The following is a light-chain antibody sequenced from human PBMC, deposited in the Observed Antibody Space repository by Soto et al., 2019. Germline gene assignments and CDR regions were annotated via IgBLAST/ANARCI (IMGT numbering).Light chain of an antibody. CDR3: QQYETFSGT. CDR1: QNISSY. V-gene: IGKV1-39*01. CDR2: AAS. Sequence: DIQMTQSPSSLSASVGDRLAITCRASQNISSYLNWYQQKPGRXHKXXIYAASTLQSGVPSRFSGIVSGTKFTLTIASLQPDDGATYDGQQYETFSGTFGPGTKVDIK. J-gene: IGKJ1*01.